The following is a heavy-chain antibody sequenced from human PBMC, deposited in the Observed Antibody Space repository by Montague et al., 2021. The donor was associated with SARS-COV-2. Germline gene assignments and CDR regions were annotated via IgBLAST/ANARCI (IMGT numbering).Heavy chain of an antibody. CDR3: ARDHLNRRGAEGFLTIFGVVTSNYFDY. CDR1: GFTFSSYA. V-gene: IGHV3-30*04. D-gene: IGHD3-3*01. CDR2: ISYDGSNK. J-gene: IGHJ4*02. Sequence: SLRLSCXASGFTFSSYAMHWVRQAPGKGLEWVAVISYDGSNKYYXDSVKGRFTISRDNSKNTLYLQMNSLRAEDTAVYYCARDHLNRRGAEGFLTIFGVVTSNYFDYWGQGTLVTVSS.